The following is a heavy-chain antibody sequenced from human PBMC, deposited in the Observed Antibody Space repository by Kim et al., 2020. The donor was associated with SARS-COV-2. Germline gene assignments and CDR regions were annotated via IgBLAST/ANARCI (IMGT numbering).Heavy chain of an antibody. D-gene: IGHD6-13*01. J-gene: IGHJ4*02. Sequence: AGPVKGRFTISRDDSKNTLYQQMNSLKTEDTALYYCTTLLIAATGTGFDCWGQGTLVTVSS. V-gene: IGHV3-15*01. CDR3: TTLLIAATGTGFDC.